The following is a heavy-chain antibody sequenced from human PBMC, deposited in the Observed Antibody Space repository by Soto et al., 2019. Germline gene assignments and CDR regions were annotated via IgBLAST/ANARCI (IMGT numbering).Heavy chain of an antibody. CDR1: GGTFSSYA. V-gene: IGHV1-69*13. J-gene: IGHJ6*02. D-gene: IGHD3-22*01. CDR2: IIPIFGTA. Sequence: SVKVSCKASGGTFSSYAISWVRQAPGQGLEWMGGIIPIFGTANYAQKFQGRVTITADESTSTAYMELSSLRSEDTAVYYCARVWYYYDSSGYPRPNYYGMDVWGQGTTVTVSS. CDR3: ARVWYYYDSSGYPRPNYYGMDV.